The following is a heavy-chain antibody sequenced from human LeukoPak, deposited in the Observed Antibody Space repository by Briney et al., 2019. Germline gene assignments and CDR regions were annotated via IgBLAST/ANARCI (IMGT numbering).Heavy chain of an antibody. Sequence: GGSLRLSCAASGFTFSSYAMSWVRQAPGKGLEWVSAISGSGVSTYYADSVKGRFTISRDNSKNTLYMQMNSLRAEDTAVYYCVRKYGSGSYSPPDYWGQGTLVTVSS. V-gene: IGHV3-23*01. CDR1: GFTFSSYA. D-gene: IGHD3-10*01. CDR2: ISGSGVST. J-gene: IGHJ4*02. CDR3: VRKYGSGSYSPPDY.